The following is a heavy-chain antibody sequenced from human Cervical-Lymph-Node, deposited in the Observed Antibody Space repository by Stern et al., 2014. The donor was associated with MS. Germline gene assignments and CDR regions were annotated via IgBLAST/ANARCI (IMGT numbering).Heavy chain of an antibody. CDR2: IHDSGST. V-gene: IGHV4-61*02. Sequence: QVQLVQSGPGLVKPSQTLSLTCTVSGGSISSSGYYWSWIRQPADKGLEWIGRIHDSGSTYYNPSLKRRVTISMDPAQNQFPPTLPSGTAADTAVYYCATTRWDLFTWNWFDPGGQGTLVTGAS. CDR3: ATTRWDLFTWNWFDP. D-gene: IGHD1-26*01. CDR1: GGSISSSGYY. J-gene: IGHJ5*02.